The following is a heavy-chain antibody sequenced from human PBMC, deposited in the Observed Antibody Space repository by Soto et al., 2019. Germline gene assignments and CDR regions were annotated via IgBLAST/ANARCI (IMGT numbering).Heavy chain of an antibody. CDR1: GYTFTSYG. V-gene: IGHV1-18*04. Sequence: GPVKVSCKASGYTFTSYGISWVRQAPGQGLEWMGWISAYNGNTNYAQKLQGRVTMTTDTSTSTAYMELRSLRSDDTAVYYCARATGSSSDPYYFDYWGQGTLVTVS. CDR2: ISAYNGNT. D-gene: IGHD6-6*01. CDR3: ARATGSSSDPYYFDY. J-gene: IGHJ4*02.